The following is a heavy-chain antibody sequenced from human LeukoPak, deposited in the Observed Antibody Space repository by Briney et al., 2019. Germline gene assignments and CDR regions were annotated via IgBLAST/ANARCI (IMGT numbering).Heavy chain of an antibody. CDR2: IYSTGGK. CDR1: EFTVSTNY. J-gene: IGHJ4*02. V-gene: IGHV3-66*01. Sequence: PGGSLRLSCAASEFTVSTNYMSWVRQAPGKGLECFSIIYSTGGKYYADSVKGRFTISRDNSKHTLYLQMNSLRGEDAAVYYCARGSDGWFAFDYWGQGILVTVSS. D-gene: IGHD6-19*01. CDR3: ARGSDGWFAFDY.